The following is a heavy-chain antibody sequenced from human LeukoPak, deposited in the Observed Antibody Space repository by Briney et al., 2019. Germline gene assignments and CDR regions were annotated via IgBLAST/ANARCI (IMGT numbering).Heavy chain of an antibody. Sequence: GGSLRLSCTASGFTIGDYGMSWVRQAPGKGLEWVANIKRDGSEKYYVDSVKGRFTISRDNAKNSLYLQMNSLRAEDTAVYYCAREQGYCSSTSCYHRGLVDYWGQGTLVTVSS. CDR2: IKRDGSEK. CDR1: GFTIGDYG. J-gene: IGHJ4*02. D-gene: IGHD2-2*01. V-gene: IGHV3-7*01. CDR3: AREQGYCSSTSCYHRGLVDY.